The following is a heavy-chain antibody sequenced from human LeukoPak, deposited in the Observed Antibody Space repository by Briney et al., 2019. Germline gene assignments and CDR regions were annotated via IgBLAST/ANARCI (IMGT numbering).Heavy chain of an antibody. D-gene: IGHD4-11*01. CDR3: AKGGGDYSKGIDY. CDR1: GFTFSSYA. Sequence: PGGSLRLSCAASGFTFSSYAMSWVRQAPGKGLEWVSAISGSGGSTYYADSVKGRFTISRDNSKNTLYLQMNSLRAEDTAAYYCAKGGGDYSKGIDYWGQGTLVTVSS. CDR2: ISGSGGST. V-gene: IGHV3-23*01. J-gene: IGHJ4*02.